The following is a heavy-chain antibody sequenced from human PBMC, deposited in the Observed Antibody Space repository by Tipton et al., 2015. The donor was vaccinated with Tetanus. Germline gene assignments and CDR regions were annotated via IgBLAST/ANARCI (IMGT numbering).Heavy chain of an antibody. V-gene: IGHV3-66*01. CDR2: IYSGGST. D-gene: IGHD6-13*01. J-gene: IGHJ6*02. Sequence: GSLRLSCAASGFTVSSNYMSRVRQAPGKGLEWVSVIYSGGSTYYADSVKGRFTISRDNSKNTLYLQMNSLRAEDTAVYYCIAAALNYYYYGMDVWGQGTTVTVSS. CDR1: GFTVSSNY. CDR3: IAAALNYYYYGMDV.